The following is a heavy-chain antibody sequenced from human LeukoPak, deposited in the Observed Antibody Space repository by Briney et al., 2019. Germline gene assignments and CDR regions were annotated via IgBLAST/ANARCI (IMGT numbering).Heavy chain of an antibody. D-gene: IGHD1-26*01. J-gene: IGHJ4*02. CDR3: ARDPRSAGATPFDY. Sequence: GGSLRLSCAASGFTFSSYSMNWVRQAPGKGLEWVSSISSSSSYIYYADSVKGRFTISRDNAKNSLYLQMNSLRAEDTAVYFCARDPRSAGATPFDYWGQGTLVTVSS. V-gene: IGHV3-21*01. CDR2: ISSSSSYI. CDR1: GFTFSSYS.